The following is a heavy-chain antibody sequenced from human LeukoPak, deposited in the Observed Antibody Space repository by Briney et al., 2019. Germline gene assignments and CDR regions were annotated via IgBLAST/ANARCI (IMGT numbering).Heavy chain of an antibody. D-gene: IGHD6-6*01. CDR2: IYYSGST. CDR1: GDSISSYY. CDR3: ARSGESRIAARPVAFDY. V-gene: IGHV4-59*01. J-gene: IGHJ4*02. Sequence: SETLSLTCTVSGDSISSYYWSWIRLPPGKGLEWIAYIYYSGSTNYNPSLKSRVTISVDTSKNQFSLKLSSVTAADTAVYYCARSGESRIAARPVAFDYWGQGTLVTVSS.